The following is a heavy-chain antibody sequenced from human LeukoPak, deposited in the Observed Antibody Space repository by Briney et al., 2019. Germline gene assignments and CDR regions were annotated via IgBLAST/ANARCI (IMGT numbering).Heavy chain of an antibody. D-gene: IGHD6-19*01. CDR3: AKGVPDSGWSTDY. V-gene: IGHV3-23*01. CDR1: GFTFSSYA. CDR2: ISGSGGST. Sequence: PGGSLRLSCAASGFTFSSYAMSWVRQAPGKGLEWASAISGSGGSTYYADSVKGRFTISRDNSKNTLYLQMNSLRVEDTAVYYCAKGVPDSGWSTDYWGQGTLVTVSS. J-gene: IGHJ4*02.